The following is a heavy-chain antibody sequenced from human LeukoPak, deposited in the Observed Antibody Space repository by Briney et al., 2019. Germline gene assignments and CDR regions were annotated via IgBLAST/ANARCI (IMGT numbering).Heavy chain of an antibody. J-gene: IGHJ4*02. D-gene: IGHD3-3*01. CDR1: GFTFSSYG. CDR2: ISYDGSNK. V-gene: IGHV3-30*18. Sequence: GRSLRLSCAASGFTFSSYGMHWVRQAPGKGLEWVAVISYDGSNKYYADSVKGRFTISRDNSKNTLYLQMNSLRAEDTAVYYCANFGYYLGYWGQGTLVTVSS. CDR3: ANFGYYLGY.